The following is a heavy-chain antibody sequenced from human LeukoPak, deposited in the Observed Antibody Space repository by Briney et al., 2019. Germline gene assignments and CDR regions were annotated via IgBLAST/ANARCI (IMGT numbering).Heavy chain of an antibody. CDR2: ISGRDGRT. CDR3: CTSPSFGSSWYQFNY. Sequence: GGSLRLSCAVSGLTFYTYAMSWVRQAPGKGLEWVSAISGRDGRTYYSDSVKGRFTISRDNSKNTLYLQMNSLRAEDTAVYYCCTSPSFGSSWYQFNYWGQGALVIVSS. V-gene: IGHV3-23*01. D-gene: IGHD6-13*01. CDR1: GLTFYTYA. J-gene: IGHJ4*02.